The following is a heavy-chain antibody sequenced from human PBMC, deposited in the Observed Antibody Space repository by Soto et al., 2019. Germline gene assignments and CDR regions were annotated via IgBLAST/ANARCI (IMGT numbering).Heavy chain of an antibody. D-gene: IGHD3-9*01. CDR3: ARSVMTGYYKGGQEDYYYYGMDV. Sequence: SDTLSRTCADSGGSISSYYWSWIRQPPGKGLEWIGYIYYSGSTNYNPSLKSRVTISVDTSKNQFSLKLSSVTAADTAVYYCARSVMTGYYKGGQEDYYYYGMDVWGQGTTVTVSS. CDR2: IYYSGST. J-gene: IGHJ6*02. CDR1: GGSISSYY. V-gene: IGHV4-59*07.